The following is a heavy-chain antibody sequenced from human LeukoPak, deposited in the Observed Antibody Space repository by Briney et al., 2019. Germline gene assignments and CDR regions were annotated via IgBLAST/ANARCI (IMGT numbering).Heavy chain of an antibody. Sequence: GGSLRLSCAASGFTFSSYAMSWVRQAPGKGLEWVSAISGSGGSTYYADSVKGRFTISRDNSKNTLYLQMNSLRAEDTAVYYCAKLGDSFYYYYMDVWGKGTTVTVSS. CDR3: AKLGDSFYYYYMDV. CDR1: GFTFSSYA. CDR2: ISGSGGST. J-gene: IGHJ6*03. D-gene: IGHD3-16*01. V-gene: IGHV3-23*01.